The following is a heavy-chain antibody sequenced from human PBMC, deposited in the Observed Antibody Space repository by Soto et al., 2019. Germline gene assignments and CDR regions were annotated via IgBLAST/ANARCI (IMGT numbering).Heavy chain of an antibody. CDR2: IYHSGST. V-gene: IGHV4-4*02. D-gene: IGHD1-1*01. CDR3: ARGGNEGDPSSFRYFDY. Sequence: QVQLQESGPGLVKPSGTLSLTCAVSGGSISSSNWWSWVRQPPGKGLEWIGEIYHSGSTNYNPSLKSRVTISVDKSNNQLSLNLNSVTAADTAVYYCARGGNEGDPSSFRYFDYWGQGTLVTVSS. J-gene: IGHJ4*02. CDR1: GGSISSSNW.